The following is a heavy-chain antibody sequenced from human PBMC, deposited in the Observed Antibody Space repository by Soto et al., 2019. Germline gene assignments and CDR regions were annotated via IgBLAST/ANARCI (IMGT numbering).Heavy chain of an antibody. J-gene: IGHJ4*02. CDR1: GGSISSYY. CDR2: IYYSGST. CDR3: ARHITVAGTCFYY. Sequence: SETLSLTCTVSGGSISSYYWSWIRQPPGKGLEWIGYIYYSGSTNYNPSLKSRVTISVDTSKNQFSLKLSSVTAADTAVYYCARHITVAGTCFYYWGQGTLVTVSS. D-gene: IGHD6-19*01. V-gene: IGHV4-59*01.